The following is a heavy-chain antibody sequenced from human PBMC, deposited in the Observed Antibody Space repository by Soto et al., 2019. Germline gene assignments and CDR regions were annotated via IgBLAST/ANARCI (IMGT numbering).Heavy chain of an antibody. J-gene: IGHJ6*02. CDR2: INHSGST. Sequence: SETLSLTCAVYGGSFSGYYWSWIRQPPGKGLEWIGEINHSGSTNYNPSLKSRVTISVDTSKNQFSLKLSSVTAADTAVYYCARGYYDFWSGYYKAHYYYGMDVWGQGTTVTVSS. CDR3: ARGYYDFWSGYYKAHYYYGMDV. CDR1: GGSFSGYY. D-gene: IGHD3-3*01. V-gene: IGHV4-34*01.